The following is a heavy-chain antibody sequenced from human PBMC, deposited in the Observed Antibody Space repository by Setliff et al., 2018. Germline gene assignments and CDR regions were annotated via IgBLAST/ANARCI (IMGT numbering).Heavy chain of an antibody. CDR2: INA. Sequence: ASVKVSCKSSGYTFTSYGINWVRQAPGQGLEWMGWINAYAQKFQGKVTMTIDTLTSTAYMELRSLRSDDTAVYYCARGPLDFVVTPAAAKFDYWGQGTLVTVSS. J-gene: IGHJ4*02. V-gene: IGHV1-18*01. D-gene: IGHD2-2*01. CDR3: ARGPLDFVVTPAAAKFDY. CDR1: GYTFTSYG.